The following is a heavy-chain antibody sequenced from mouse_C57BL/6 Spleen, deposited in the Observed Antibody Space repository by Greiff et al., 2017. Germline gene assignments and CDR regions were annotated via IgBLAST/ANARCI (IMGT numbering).Heavy chain of an antibody. CDR3: ARRGYGYDY. V-gene: IGHV1-52*01. D-gene: IGHD2-2*01. CDR1: GYTFTSYW. Sequence: QVQLKQPGAELVRPGSSVKLSCKASGYTFTSYWMHWVKQRPIQGLEWIGNIDPSDSETHYNQKFKDKATLTVDKSSSTAYMQLSSLTSEDSAVYYCARRGYGYDYWGQGTLVTVSA. CDR2: IDPSDSET. J-gene: IGHJ3*01.